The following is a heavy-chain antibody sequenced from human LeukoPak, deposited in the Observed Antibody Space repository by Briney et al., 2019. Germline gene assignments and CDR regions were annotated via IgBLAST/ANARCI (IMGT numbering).Heavy chain of an antibody. D-gene: IGHD6-6*01. V-gene: IGHV3-21*01. CDR1: GFTFSSYS. CDR2: ISSSSSYI. J-gene: IGHJ4*02. CDR3: AREYSSSSSLPD. Sequence: GGSLRLSCAASGFTFSSYSMNWVRQAPGKGLEWVSSISSSSSYIYYADSVKGRFTISRDNAKNSLYLQMNSQRAEDTAVYYCAREYSSSSSLPDWGQGTLVTVSS.